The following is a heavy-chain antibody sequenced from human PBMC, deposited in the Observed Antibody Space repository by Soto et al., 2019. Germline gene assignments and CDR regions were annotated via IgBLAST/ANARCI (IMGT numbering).Heavy chain of an antibody. CDR1: GYTFTGYY. Sequence: ASVKVSCKASGYTFTGYYMHWVRQAPGQGLEWMGWINPNSGGTNYAQKFQGRVTMTRDTSISTAYMELSRLRSDATAVYYCARDGYSSGWPQGERAFDIWGQGTMVTVSS. CDR2: INPNSGGT. J-gene: IGHJ3*02. V-gene: IGHV1-2*02. CDR3: ARDGYSSGWPQGERAFDI. D-gene: IGHD6-19*01.